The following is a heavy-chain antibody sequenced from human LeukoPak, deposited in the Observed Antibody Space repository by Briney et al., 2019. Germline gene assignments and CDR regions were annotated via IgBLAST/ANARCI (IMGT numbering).Heavy chain of an antibody. CDR2: ISFSGDNS. CDR3: AKDIQLST. V-gene: IGHV3-23*01. Sequence: GGSLRLSCAASGFNFRDAAMTWVRQAPGKGLEWVSLISFSGDNSYYAGSVKGRFTISRDNSKNTLSLQMNSLRVEDTAIYYCAKDIQLSTWGLGTMVTVSS. CDR1: GFNFRDAA. D-gene: IGHD5-24*01. J-gene: IGHJ3*01.